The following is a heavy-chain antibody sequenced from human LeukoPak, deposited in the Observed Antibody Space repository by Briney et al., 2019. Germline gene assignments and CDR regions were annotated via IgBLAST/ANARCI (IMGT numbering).Heavy chain of an antibody. Sequence: GGSLRLSCAAAGFSFNSYEINWVRQAPGKGLEWVSYISSGGITIFYADSVKGRFTISRDNAKNSVYLQMSSLRAEDTAVYYCARVSYSGGVYWGQGTLVTVSS. V-gene: IGHV3-48*03. CDR2: ISSGGITI. CDR3: ARVSYSGGVY. CDR1: GFSFNSYE. D-gene: IGHD6-25*01. J-gene: IGHJ4*02.